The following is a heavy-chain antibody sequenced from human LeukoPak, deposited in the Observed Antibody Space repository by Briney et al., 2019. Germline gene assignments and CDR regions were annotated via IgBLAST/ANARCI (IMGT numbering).Heavy chain of an antibody. D-gene: IGHD5-18*01. V-gene: IGHV3-23*01. CDR3: ARDLSGVTGYTYGRGIDY. CDR2: ISGSGGST. J-gene: IGHJ4*02. CDR1: GFTFSNYG. Sequence: PGGSLRLSCAASGFTFSNYGMSWVRQAPGKGLEWVSGISGSGGSTYYADSVKGRFTISRDNAKTSLYLQMNSLRAEDTAVYYCARDLSGVTGYTYGRGIDYWGQGTLVTVSS.